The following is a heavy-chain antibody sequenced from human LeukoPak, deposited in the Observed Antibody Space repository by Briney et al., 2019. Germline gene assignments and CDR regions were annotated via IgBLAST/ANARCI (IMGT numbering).Heavy chain of an antibody. Sequence: SETLSLTCTVSSDSISTYYWNWIRQPPGKGLEWIGYISYSGSTNYSPSLKSRVTMSGDTSKSQFSLKLSSVTAADTAVYYCVRARGYNYYYFDYWGQGILVTVSS. J-gene: IGHJ4*02. CDR1: SDSISTYY. CDR3: VRARGYNYYYFDY. CDR2: ISYSGST. D-gene: IGHD5-24*01. V-gene: IGHV4-59*01.